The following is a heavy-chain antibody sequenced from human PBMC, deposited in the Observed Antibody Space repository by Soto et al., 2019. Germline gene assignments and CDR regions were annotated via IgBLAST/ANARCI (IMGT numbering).Heavy chain of an antibody. V-gene: IGHV1-69*01. Sequence: QVQLVQSGAEVKKSGSSVKVSCKASGVTFSSYTISWVRQAPGQGLEWMGGIIPIFAPANYAQNFQGRVTITAAESTSTADMELSRLRGEDTAVYYCAGTSGNYYYCMDVLCQGTPVTVAS. CDR3: AGTSGNYYYCMDV. J-gene: IGHJ6*02. CDR2: IIPIFAPA. D-gene: IGHD6-25*01. CDR1: GVTFSSYT.